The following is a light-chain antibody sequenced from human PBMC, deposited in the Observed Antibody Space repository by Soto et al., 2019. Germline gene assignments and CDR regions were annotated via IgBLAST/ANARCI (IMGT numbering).Light chain of an antibody. CDR2: DVN. CDR3: CSYRSGPLVV. Sequence: QSALTQPRSVSGSPGQSVTISCTGTSSDVGGYNYVSWYQQYAGKAPKVMIYDVNKRPSGVPDRFSGSKSGNTASLTISGLQAEDEADYYCCSYRSGPLVVFGGGTKLTVL. V-gene: IGLV2-11*01. CDR1: SSDVGGYNY. J-gene: IGLJ2*01.